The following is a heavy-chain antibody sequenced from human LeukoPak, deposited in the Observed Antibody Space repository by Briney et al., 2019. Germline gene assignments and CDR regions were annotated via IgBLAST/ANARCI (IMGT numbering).Heavy chain of an antibody. J-gene: IGHJ4*02. CDR3: TRHTERNSD. Sequence: GGSLKLSCAASGFTFRDSTIHWVRQASGKALEWVGRIRTKPNTYATAYAASVKGRFTISRDDSKNTAYLQMNSLKTDDTAVYYCTRHTERNSDWGQGTLVTVSS. CDR2: IRTKPNTYAT. CDR1: GFTFRDST. D-gene: IGHD2/OR15-2a*01. V-gene: IGHV3-73*01.